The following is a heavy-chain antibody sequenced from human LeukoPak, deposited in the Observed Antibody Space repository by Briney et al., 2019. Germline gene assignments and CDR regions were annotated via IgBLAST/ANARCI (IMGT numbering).Heavy chain of an antibody. J-gene: IGHJ6*03. CDR1: GYTFTSYY. Sequence: ASVKVSCKASGYTFTSYYMHWVRQAPGQGLEWMGWINPNSGGTNYAQKFQGRVTMTRDTSISTAYMELSRLRSDDTAVYYCARETLYGPWYMDVWGKGTTVTTSS. V-gene: IGHV1-2*02. D-gene: IGHD3-16*01. CDR2: INPNSGGT. CDR3: ARETLYGPWYMDV.